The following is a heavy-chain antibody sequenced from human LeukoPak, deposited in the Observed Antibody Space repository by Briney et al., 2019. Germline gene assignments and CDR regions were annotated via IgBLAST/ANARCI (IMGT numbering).Heavy chain of an antibody. Sequence: GGSLRLSCAASGFTVSSNYMSWVRQAPGKGLEWVSVIYSGGSTYYADSVKGRFTISRDNSKNTLYLQMNSLRAEDTAVYYCARWDSSGYYPQGWYFDLWGRGTLVTVSS. CDR2: IYSGGST. J-gene: IGHJ2*01. D-gene: IGHD3-22*01. CDR3: ARWDSSGYYPQGWYFDL. CDR1: GFTVSSNY. V-gene: IGHV3-53*01.